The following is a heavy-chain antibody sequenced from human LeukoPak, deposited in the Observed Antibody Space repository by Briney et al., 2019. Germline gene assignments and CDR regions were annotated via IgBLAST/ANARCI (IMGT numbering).Heavy chain of an antibody. Sequence: GGSLRLSCAASGFTFSSYGMHWVRQAPGKGLEWVSSIDGRSNYKYYADSVKGRFTISRDNAQSSLFLQMNSLRAEDTALYYCAREDGIVGASSAFDVWGQGTVVTVS. V-gene: IGHV3-21*01. J-gene: IGHJ3*01. CDR1: GFTFSSYG. CDR3: AREDGIVGASSAFDV. D-gene: IGHD1-26*01. CDR2: IDGRSNYK.